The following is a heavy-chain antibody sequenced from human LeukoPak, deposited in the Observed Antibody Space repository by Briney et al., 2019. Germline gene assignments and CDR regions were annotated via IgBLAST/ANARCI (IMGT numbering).Heavy chain of an antibody. CDR2: ISGSGGST. Sequence: GGSLRLSCAASGFTFSSYAMSWVRQAPGKGLEWVSVISGSGGSTYYADSVKGRFTISRDNSKNTLYLQMNSLRAEDTAVYYCATLWFGELLFVPFDYWGQGTLVTVSS. J-gene: IGHJ4*02. V-gene: IGHV3-23*01. D-gene: IGHD3-10*01. CDR1: GFTFSSYA. CDR3: ATLWFGELLFVPFDY.